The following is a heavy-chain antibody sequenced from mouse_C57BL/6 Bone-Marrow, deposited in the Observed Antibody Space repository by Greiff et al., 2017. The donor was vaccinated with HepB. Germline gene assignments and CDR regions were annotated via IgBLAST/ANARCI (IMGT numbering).Heavy chain of an antibody. CDR1: GYTFTSYG. V-gene: IGHV1-81*01. D-gene: IGHD2-5*01. Sequence: QVQLQQSGVELARPGASVKLSCKASGYTFTSYGISWVKQRTGQGLEWIGEIYPRSGNTYYNEKFKGKATLTAAKSSSTAYMELLSLTSEDSAVYFCARDYYSNYAGVAMDYWGQVTSVTVSS. J-gene: IGHJ4*01. CDR2: IYPRSGNT. CDR3: ARDYYSNYAGVAMDY.